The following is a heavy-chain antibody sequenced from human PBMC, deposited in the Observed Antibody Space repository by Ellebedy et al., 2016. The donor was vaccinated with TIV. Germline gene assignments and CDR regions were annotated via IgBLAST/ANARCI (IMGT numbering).Heavy chain of an antibody. D-gene: IGHD2-8*02. CDR1: GFTFTNSG. Sequence: GESLKISCAASGFTFTNSGFHWVRQAPGKGLEWVANIKEDGSEEYYGDSVKGRCTIFRDNDKNSLNLQMVSLRAEDTAVYYCARGGTAGGFDVWGQGTMVTVSS. CDR3: ARGGTAGGFDV. V-gene: IGHV3-7*01. J-gene: IGHJ3*01. CDR2: IKEDGSEE.